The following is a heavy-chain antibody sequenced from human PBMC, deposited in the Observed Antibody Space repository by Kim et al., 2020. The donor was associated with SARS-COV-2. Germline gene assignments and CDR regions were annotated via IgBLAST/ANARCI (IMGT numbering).Heavy chain of an antibody. V-gene: IGHV3-72*01. J-gene: IGHJ6*02. CDR3: ARGPDGSGSWIGYYYYGMDV. Sequence: GGSLRLSCAASGFTFSDHYMDWVRQAPGKGLEWVGRTRNKANSYTTEYAASVKGRFTISRDDSKNSLYLQMNSLKTEDTAVYYWARGPDGSGSWIGYYYYGMDVWGQGTTVTVSS. D-gene: IGHD3-10*01. CDR2: TRNKANSYTT. CDR1: GFTFSDHY.